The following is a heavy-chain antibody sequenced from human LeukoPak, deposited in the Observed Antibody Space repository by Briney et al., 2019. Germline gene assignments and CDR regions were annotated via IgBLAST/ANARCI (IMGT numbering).Heavy chain of an antibody. Sequence: ASVKLSCKASGYAFNNYDINWVRQAPGQGLEWMGWVNPNSGNTGYAQRFEGRVTMTRDTSISTAYMELSSLRSGDTAVYYCARRSEDFDSSAYPYWGQGTPVTVSS. V-gene: IGHV1-8*01. J-gene: IGHJ4*02. CDR1: GYAFNNYD. CDR3: ARRSEDFDSSAYPY. D-gene: IGHD3-22*01. CDR2: VNPNSGNT.